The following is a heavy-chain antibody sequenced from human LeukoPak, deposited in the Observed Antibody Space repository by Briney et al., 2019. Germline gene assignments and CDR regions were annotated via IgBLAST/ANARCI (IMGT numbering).Heavy chain of an antibody. CDR1: GFTFSSYS. D-gene: IGHD6-19*01. CDR3: ARDLSSGWPAEYFQH. J-gene: IGHJ1*01. V-gene: IGHV3-30-3*01. Sequence: GSLRLSCTTSGFTFSSYSMHWVRQAPGKGLEWVAVISYDGSNKYYADSVKGRFTISRDNSKNTLYLQMNSLRAEDTAVYYCARDLSSGWPAEYFQHWGQGTLVTVSS. CDR2: ISYDGSNK.